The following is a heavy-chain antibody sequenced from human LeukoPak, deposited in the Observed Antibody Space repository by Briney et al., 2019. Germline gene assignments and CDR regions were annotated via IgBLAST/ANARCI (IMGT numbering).Heavy chain of an antibody. CDR3: ARDRTTGYNYFDP. CDR2: ISPFNGNT. V-gene: IGHV1-18*01. J-gene: IGHJ5*02. Sequence: VASVKVSCKASGYTFTSYGISWARQAPGQGLEWMGWISPFNGNTNYAQQFQGRVIMTTDTSTTTAYMDLRSLRSDDTAVYYCARDRTTGYNYFDPWGQGTLVTVSS. D-gene: IGHD1-20*01. CDR1: GYTFTSYG.